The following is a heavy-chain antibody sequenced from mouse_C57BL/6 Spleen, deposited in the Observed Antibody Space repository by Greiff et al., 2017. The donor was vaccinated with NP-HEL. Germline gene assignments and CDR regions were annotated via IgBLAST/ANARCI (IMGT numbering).Heavy chain of an antibody. V-gene: IGHV5-4*03. J-gene: IGHJ3*01. CDR2: ISDGGSYT. Sequence: EVKVVESGGGLVKPGGSLKLSCAASGFTFSSYAMSWVRQTPEKRLEWVATISDGGSYTYYPDNVKGRFTISRDNAKNNLYLQMSHLKSEDTAMYYCARGVLRSFAYWGQGTLVTVSA. D-gene: IGHD1-1*01. CDR1: GFTFSSYA. CDR3: ARGVLRSFAY.